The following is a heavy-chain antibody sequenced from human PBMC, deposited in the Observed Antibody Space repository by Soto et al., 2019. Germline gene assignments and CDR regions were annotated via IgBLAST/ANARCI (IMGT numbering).Heavy chain of an antibody. CDR3: XXXXXXXXFGRVXXXYFDY. Sequence: QVQLVESGGGVVQPGRSLRLSCAASGFIFSNYAMYWVRQAPGKGLEWVAFISYDGSTKYYADSVKGRFTISRDNSRNTXXXXXXXXXXXXXXXXXXXXXXXXXXFGRVXXXYFDYWGQGTLVTVSS. J-gene: IGHJ4*02. CDR2: ISYDGSTK. D-gene: IGHD3-16*01. CDR1: GFIFSNYA. V-gene: IGHV3-30-3*01.